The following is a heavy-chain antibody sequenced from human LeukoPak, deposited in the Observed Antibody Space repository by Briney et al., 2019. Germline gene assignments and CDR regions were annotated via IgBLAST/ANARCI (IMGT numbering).Heavy chain of an antibody. CDR3: ARGGPRLWFGELNHYYMDV. CDR1: GDSVSSTSAA. J-gene: IGHJ6*03. CDR2: TYYRSRWYN. V-gene: IGHV6-1*01. Sequence: SQTLSLTCAISGDSVSSTSAAWNWIRQSPSRGLEWLGRTYYRSRWYNDYAVSVKSRITINPDTSKNQFSLQLNSVTPEDTAVYYCARGGPRLWFGELNHYYMDVWGKGTTVTVSS. D-gene: IGHD3-10*01.